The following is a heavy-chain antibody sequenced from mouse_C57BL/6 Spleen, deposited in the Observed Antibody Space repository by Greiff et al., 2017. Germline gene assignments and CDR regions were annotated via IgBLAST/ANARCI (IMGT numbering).Heavy chain of an antibody. CDR2: INPYNGDT. Sequence: VQLQQSGPELVKPGDSVKISCKASGYSFTGYFMNWVMQSHGKSLEWIGRINPYNGDTFYNQKCKGKATLTVDKSSSTAHMELRSLTSEDSAVYYCARDDYPYYAMDYWGQGTSVTVSS. CDR3: ARDDYPYYAMDY. D-gene: IGHD2-4*01. J-gene: IGHJ4*01. V-gene: IGHV1-20*01. CDR1: GYSFTGYF.